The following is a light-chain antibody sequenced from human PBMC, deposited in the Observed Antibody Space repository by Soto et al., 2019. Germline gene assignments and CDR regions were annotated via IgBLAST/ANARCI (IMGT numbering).Light chain of an antibody. Sequence: DIQMTQSPSTLSASVGDRVTITCRASQSISNWLAWYQQKPGKAPKPLIYKASSLESGVPSRFSGSKSGTEFTLTISSLQPDDFATYYCQQYNSYPWTFGQGTKVEIK. CDR2: KAS. CDR1: QSISNW. J-gene: IGKJ1*01. V-gene: IGKV1-5*03. CDR3: QQYNSYPWT.